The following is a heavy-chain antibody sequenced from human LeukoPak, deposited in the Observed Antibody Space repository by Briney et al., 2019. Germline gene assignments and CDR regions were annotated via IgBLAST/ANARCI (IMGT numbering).Heavy chain of an antibody. CDR1: GGTFSSYA. CDR3: ARVDPLLTPSRYFDL. D-gene: IGHD4-23*01. J-gene: IGHJ2*01. V-gene: IGHV1-2*02. Sequence: ASVKVSCKASGGTFSSYAISWVRPAPGQGLEWMGWINPNSGGTNYAQKFQGRVTMTRDTSISTAYMELSRLRSDDTAVYYCARVDPLLTPSRYFDLWGRGTLVTVSS. CDR2: INPNSGGT.